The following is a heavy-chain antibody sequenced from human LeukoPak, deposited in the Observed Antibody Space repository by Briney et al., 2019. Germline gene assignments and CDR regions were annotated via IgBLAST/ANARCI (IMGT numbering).Heavy chain of an antibody. D-gene: IGHD1/OR15-1a*01. CDR2: NNSDGSRT. J-gene: IGHJ4*02. V-gene: IGHV3-74*01. CDR3: ARENRGGSLDY. CDR1: GFPHSIYW. Sequence: PGGPLTLPCAASGFPHSIYWMHWAPDAPGKARVWFSRNNSDGSRTNYADAVKGRFTISRDNAKNTLYLQMNSLRAEDTGVYYCARENRGGSLDYGGRGTVVTVSS.